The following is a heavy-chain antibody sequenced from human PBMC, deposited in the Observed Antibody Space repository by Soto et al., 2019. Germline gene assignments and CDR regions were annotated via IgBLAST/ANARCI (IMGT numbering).Heavy chain of an antibody. D-gene: IGHD6-13*01. CDR3: ARDPTGYSSSWYDY. Sequence: LSLTCTVSGGSISSGGYYWSWIRQHPGKGLEWIGYIYYSGSTYYNPSLKSRVTISVDTSKNQFSLKLSSVTAADTAVYYCARDPTGYSSSWYDYWGQGTLVTVSS. CDR1: GGSISSGGYY. J-gene: IGHJ4*02. V-gene: IGHV4-31*03. CDR2: IYYSGST.